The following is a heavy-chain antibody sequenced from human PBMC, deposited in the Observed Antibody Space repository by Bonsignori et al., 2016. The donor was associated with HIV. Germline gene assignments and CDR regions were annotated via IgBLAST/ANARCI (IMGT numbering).Heavy chain of an antibody. J-gene: IGHJ6*03. Sequence: WIRQPPGKGLEWIGEINHSGSTNYNPSLKSRVTISVDTSKNQFSLKLSSVTAADTAVYYCARGGWVHYYYYMDVWGKGTTVTVSS. CDR3: ARGGWVHYYYYMDV. D-gene: IGHD3-10*01. CDR2: INHSGST. V-gene: IGHV4-34*01.